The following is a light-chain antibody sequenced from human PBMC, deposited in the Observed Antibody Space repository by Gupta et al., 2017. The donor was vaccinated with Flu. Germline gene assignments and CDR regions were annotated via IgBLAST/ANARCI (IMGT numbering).Light chain of an antibody. CDR3: QQHNNYPPFT. CDR2: TAS. CDR1: QGISSY. J-gene: IGKJ3*01. V-gene: IGKV1-9*01. Sequence: SFLAAAVGDRVTITCRASQGISSYLAWYQQKPGKAPKLLIYTASTWQSGVPSRFSGSGYGTEFTLTISSRQPEDFATYYCQQHNNYPPFTFGRGTKVDI.